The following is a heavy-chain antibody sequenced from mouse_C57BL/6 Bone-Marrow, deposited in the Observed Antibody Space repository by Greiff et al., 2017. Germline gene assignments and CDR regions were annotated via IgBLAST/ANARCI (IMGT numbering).Heavy chain of an antibody. CDR2: IDPNSGGT. D-gene: IGHD1-1*01. J-gene: IGHJ4*01. V-gene: IGHV1-72*01. CDR1: GYTFTSYW. CDR3: ARPIITTVVNYYAMDY. Sequence: QVQLQQPGAELVKPGASVKLSCKAPGYTFTSYWMHWVKQRPGRGLEWIGRIDPNSGGTKYNEKFKSKATLTVDKPSSTAYMQLSSLTSEDSAVYYCARPIITTVVNYYAMDYWGQGTSVTVSS.